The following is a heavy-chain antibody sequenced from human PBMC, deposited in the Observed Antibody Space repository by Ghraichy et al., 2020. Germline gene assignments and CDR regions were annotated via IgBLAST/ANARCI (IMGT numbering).Heavy chain of an antibody. CDR3: AKISSESGTTVTMPWDY. D-gene: IGHD4-17*01. CDR2: VTGSGGST. V-gene: IGHV3-23*01. J-gene: IGHJ4*02. Sequence: GGSLRLSCAASGFTFSSYAMSWVRQAPGKGLEWVSTVTGSGGSTYYADSVKGRFTISRDNSKNTLYLQMSSLRAEDTALYYCAKISSESGTTVTMPWDYWGQGALVTVSS. CDR1: GFTFSSYA.